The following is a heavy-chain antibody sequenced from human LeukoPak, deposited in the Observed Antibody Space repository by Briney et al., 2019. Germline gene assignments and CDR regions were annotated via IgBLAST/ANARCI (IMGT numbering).Heavy chain of an antibody. V-gene: IGHV3-23*01. Sequence: GGSLRLSCAASGFSFSSYGMSWVRQAPGKGLEWVSAMSGSGGSTYYADSVKGRFTISRDNSKNTLYLQMNSLRAEDTAVYYCAKDSDLFLGYCSSTSCYAGGYDYWGQGTLVTVSS. D-gene: IGHD2-2*01. J-gene: IGHJ4*02. CDR1: GFSFSSYG. CDR3: AKDSDLFLGYCSSTSCYAGGYDY. CDR2: MSGSGGST.